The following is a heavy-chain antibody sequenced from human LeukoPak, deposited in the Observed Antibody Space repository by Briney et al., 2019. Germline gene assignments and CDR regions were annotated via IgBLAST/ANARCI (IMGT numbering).Heavy chain of an antibody. J-gene: IGHJ4*02. Sequence: ASVKVSCKFSGYTLTELSMHWVRQAPGKGLEWMGGFDPEDGETIYAQKFQGRVTMTEDTSTDTAYMELSSLRSEDTAVYYCATNYGSGSYPPIDYWGQGTLVTVSS. CDR1: GYTLTELS. V-gene: IGHV1-24*01. CDR2: FDPEDGET. CDR3: ATNYGSGSYPPIDY. D-gene: IGHD3-10*01.